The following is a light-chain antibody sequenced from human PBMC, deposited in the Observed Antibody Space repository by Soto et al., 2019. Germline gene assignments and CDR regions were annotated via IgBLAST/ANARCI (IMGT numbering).Light chain of an antibody. V-gene: IGLV2-8*01. J-gene: IGLJ1*01. Sequence: QSALTQPPSASGSPGQSVTISCTGNSSDVGGYDYVSWYQQHPGKAPKLMIYEVTIRPSGVSDRFSGSKSGNTASLTISGLQAEDEADYYCCSYGGTFYVFGTGTKLTVL. CDR1: SSDVGGYDY. CDR3: CSYGGTFYV. CDR2: EVT.